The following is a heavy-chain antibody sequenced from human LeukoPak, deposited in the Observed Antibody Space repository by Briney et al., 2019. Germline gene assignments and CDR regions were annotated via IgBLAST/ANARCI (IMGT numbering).Heavy chain of an antibody. J-gene: IGHJ6*03. CDR3: ARHNRGSVTPLYYYYYYMDV. Sequence: SETLSLTCTVSGGSISSSSYYWGWIRQPPGKGLEWIGSIYYSGSTYYNPSLKSRVTISVDTSKNQFSLKLSSVTAADTAVYYCARHNRGSVTPLYYYYYYMDVWGKGTTVTISS. V-gene: IGHV4-39*01. CDR1: GGSISSSSYY. CDR2: IYYSGST. D-gene: IGHD2-8*02.